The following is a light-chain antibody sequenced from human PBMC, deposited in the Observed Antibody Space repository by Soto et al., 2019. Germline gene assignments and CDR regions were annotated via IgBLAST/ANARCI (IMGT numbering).Light chain of an antibody. Sequence: EIVSTQSPGTLSLSPGERATLSWRASQSVDNYLAWYRQKPGQAPRLLIYGASTRATGIPARFSGSGSGTEFTLTISSLQSEDFEIYYCQQYNNWPITFGQGTRLEIK. CDR2: GAS. V-gene: IGKV3-15*01. CDR1: QSVDNY. J-gene: IGKJ5*01. CDR3: QQYNNWPIT.